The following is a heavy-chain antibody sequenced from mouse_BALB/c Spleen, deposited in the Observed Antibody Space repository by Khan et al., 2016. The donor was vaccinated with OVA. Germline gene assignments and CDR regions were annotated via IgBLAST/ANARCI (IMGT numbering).Heavy chain of an antibody. J-gene: IGHJ3*01. Sequence: VQLVESGAELMKPGASVKISCKATGYTFSSYWIEWVKQRPGHGLEWIGEILPGSNSTNYNERFKGKATITADTSSNTAYMQLSSLTSEDSAIYYGARGDYYGSTSWFGYWGQGTLVTVSA. CDR1: GYTFSSYW. D-gene: IGHD1-1*01. CDR2: ILPGSNST. CDR3: ARGDYYGSTSWFGY. V-gene: IGHV1-9*01.